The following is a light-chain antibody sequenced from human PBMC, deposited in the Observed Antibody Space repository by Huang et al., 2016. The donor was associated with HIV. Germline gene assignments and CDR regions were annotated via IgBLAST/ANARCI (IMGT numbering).Light chain of an antibody. Sequence: DIQMTQSPSSLSASVGDRVTITCQASQDINNYLNWHQQKPGKAPKLLIYDASNLETGVPSRFSGSGSGTDFTLTSTSLQPEDIATYYCQQFDDLPYTFGQGTKLEIK. CDR1: QDINNY. V-gene: IGKV1-33*01. CDR3: QQFDDLPYT. J-gene: IGKJ2*01. CDR2: DAS.